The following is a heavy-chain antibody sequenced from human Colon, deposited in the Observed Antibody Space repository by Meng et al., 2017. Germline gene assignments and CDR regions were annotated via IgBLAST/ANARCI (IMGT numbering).Heavy chain of an antibody. J-gene: IGHJ5*02. Sequence: GESLKISCAASGFTFSNYWMSWVRQAPGKGLEWVANIKQDGSEKYYVDSVKGRFTISRDNAKNSLYLQMNSLRAEDTAVYYCARGGGLLWFGEPNNWFDPWGQGTLVTVSS. V-gene: IGHV3-7*01. CDR2: IKQDGSEK. CDR3: ARGGGLLWFGEPNNWFDP. CDR1: GFTFSNYW. D-gene: IGHD3-10*01.